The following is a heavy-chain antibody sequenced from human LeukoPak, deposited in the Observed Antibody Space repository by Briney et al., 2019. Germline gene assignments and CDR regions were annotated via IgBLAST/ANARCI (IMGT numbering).Heavy chain of an antibody. CDR3: AKFVGRNRWFDP. D-gene: IGHD1-1*01. V-gene: IGHV3-23*01. J-gene: IGHJ5*02. CDR1: GFTFSSYA. Sequence: GGSLRLSCAASGFTFSSYAMSWVRQAPGKGLEWGSAISGSGGSTYYADSVKGRFTISRDNSKNTLYLQMNSLRAEDTAVYYCAKFVGRNRWFDPWGQGTLVTVSS. CDR2: ISGSGGST.